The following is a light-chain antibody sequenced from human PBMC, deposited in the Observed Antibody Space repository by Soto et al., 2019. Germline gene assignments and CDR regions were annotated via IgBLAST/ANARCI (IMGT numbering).Light chain of an antibody. V-gene: IGKV1-5*03. CDR1: QTIXSG. CDR2: KAS. J-gene: IGKJ1*01. Sequence: IPLTHSASTLSGSGGDRGTITCRASQTIXSGLDCYQQKPGKAPKFLXYKASTLKSGVPSRLSGSGSGTEFTRTISSRQPDDCATYYCQHYNRYSEAFGQGTKVDIK. CDR3: QHYNRYSEA.